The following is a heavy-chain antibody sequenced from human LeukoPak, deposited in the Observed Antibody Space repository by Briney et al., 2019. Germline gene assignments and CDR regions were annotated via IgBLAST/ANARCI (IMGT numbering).Heavy chain of an antibody. J-gene: IGHJ4*02. CDR1: GYTFTGYY. D-gene: IGHD3-9*01. V-gene: IGHV1-2*02. CDR2: INPDSGGT. Sequence: ASAKVSCKASGYTFTGYYMHWVRQAPGHGLEWMGWINPDSGGTNYAQKFQGRVTMTRDTSISTAYMEVSRLRSDDTAVYYCVPSNDWTYYFDYWGQGTLVTVSS. CDR3: VPSNDWTYYFDY.